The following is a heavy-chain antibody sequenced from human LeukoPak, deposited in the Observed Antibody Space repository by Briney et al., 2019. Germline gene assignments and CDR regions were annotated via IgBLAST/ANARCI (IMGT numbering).Heavy chain of an antibody. CDR1: GGSISSSHYY. CDR2: IYYSGTT. D-gene: IGHD3-10*01. CDR3: ARQISDYYYYYIDV. J-gene: IGHJ6*03. Sequence: SETLSLTCSGSGGSISSSHYYWGWIRQPPGKRLEWIGTIYYSGTTYYNPSLESRVTISEDTSKNQFSLTLRSVTAADTAVYYCARQISDYYYYYIDVWGKGTTVTVSS. V-gene: IGHV4-39*01.